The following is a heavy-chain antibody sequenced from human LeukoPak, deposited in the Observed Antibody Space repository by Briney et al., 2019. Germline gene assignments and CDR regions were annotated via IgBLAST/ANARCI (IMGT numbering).Heavy chain of an antibody. CDR1: GGSLSTYY. CDR3: ARGDCSGGSCYEGRYYFDY. J-gene: IGHJ4*02. V-gene: IGHV4-59*01. D-gene: IGHD2-15*01. CDR2: VYYTGST. Sequence: PSETLSLTCTVSGGSLSTYYWSWIRQPPGKGLEWIGYVYYTGSTDYNPSLKSRVAISVDTSKNQFSLKLNSVTAADTAMYYCARGDCSGGSCYEGRYYFDYWGQGTLVTVSS.